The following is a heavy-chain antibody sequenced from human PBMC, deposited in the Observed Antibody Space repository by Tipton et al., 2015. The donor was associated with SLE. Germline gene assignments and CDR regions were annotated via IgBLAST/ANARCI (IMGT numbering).Heavy chain of an antibody. CDR2: INHSGST. CDR1: GGSFSGYY. Sequence: TLSLTCAVYGGSFSGYYWSWIRQPPGKGLEWIGEINHSGSTNYTPSLKSRVTISVDTSKNQFSLKLSSVTAADTAVYYCARLLNPEHAFDIWGQGTMVTVSS. D-gene: IGHD2-15*01. J-gene: IGHJ3*02. V-gene: IGHV4-34*01. CDR3: ARLLNPEHAFDI.